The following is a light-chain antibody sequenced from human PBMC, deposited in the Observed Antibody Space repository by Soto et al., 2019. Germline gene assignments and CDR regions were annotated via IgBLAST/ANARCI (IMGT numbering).Light chain of an antibody. J-gene: IGKJ5*01. V-gene: IGKV2-30*01. CDR3: MQGTHWPPIT. Sequence: DVVMTQSPLSLPVILGQPASISCRSSQSLVYSDGNTYLNWFQHRPGQSPRRLIYKVSNRDSGVPDRFSGSGSGTDFTLKISRVEAEDVGVYYCMQGTHWPPITFGQGTRLEIK. CDR2: KVS. CDR1: QSLVYSDGNTY.